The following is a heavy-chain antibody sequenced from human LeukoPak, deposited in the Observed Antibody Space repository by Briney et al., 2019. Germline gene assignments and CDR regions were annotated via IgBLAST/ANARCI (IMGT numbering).Heavy chain of an antibody. Sequence: SSVKVSCKASGGTFSSYAISWVRQAPGQGLEWMGGIIPILGTANYAQKFQGRVTITADESTSTAYMELSSLRSEDTAVYYCARGGDYDYVWGSYRYIDYWGQGTLVTVSS. CDR3: ARGGDYDYVWGSYRYIDY. V-gene: IGHV1-69*01. CDR1: GGTFSSYA. J-gene: IGHJ4*02. CDR2: IIPILGTA. D-gene: IGHD3-16*02.